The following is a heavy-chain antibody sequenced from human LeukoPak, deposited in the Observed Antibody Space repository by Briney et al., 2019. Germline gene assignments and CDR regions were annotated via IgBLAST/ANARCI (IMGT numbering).Heavy chain of an antibody. D-gene: IGHD3-3*01. CDR2: MSYDGSNK. J-gene: IGHJ4*02. CDR1: GFTFSSYA. Sequence: GRSLRLSCAASGFTFSSYAMHWVRQAPGKGLEWVAVMSYDGSNKYYADSVKGRFTISRDNSKNTLYLQMNSLRAEDTAVYYCARWGYDLWSGLDYWGQGTLVTVSS. V-gene: IGHV3-30-3*01. CDR3: ARWGYDLWSGLDY.